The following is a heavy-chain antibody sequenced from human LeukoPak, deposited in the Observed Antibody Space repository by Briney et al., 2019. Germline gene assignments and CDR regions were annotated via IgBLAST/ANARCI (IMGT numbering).Heavy chain of an antibody. CDR2: IYYSGTT. J-gene: IGHJ4*02. V-gene: IGHV4-59*01. CDR1: GGSINSYY. CDR3: ARGFTMVRGERYNFFDY. D-gene: IGHD3-10*01. Sequence: SETLSLTCTVSGGSINSYYWSWIRQPPGKGLEWIGFIYYSGTTNYNPSLKSRVTISLDTSKKQFSLKLSSVTAADTAVYYCARGFTMVRGERYNFFDYWGQGTLVTVSS.